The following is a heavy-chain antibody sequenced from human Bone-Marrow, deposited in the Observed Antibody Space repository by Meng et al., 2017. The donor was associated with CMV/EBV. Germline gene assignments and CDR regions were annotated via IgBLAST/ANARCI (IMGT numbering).Heavy chain of an antibody. V-gene: IGHV3-74*01. J-gene: IGHJ3*02. Sequence: GGSLRLSCAASGFTFNNYWMHWVRQVPGKGLVWVSRIDIDGSSTTYADSVKGRFTVARDNAKNTLSLRMNSLRAEDTAVYYCASGNSQAFDIWGQGTMVTVSS. CDR1: GFTFNNYW. CDR2: IDIDGSST. CDR3: ASGNSQAFDI. D-gene: IGHD4-23*01.